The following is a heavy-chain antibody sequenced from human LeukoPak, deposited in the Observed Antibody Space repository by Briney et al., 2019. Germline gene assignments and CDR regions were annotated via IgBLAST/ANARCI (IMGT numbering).Heavy chain of an antibody. CDR2: IFPGDSDT. D-gene: IGHD7-27*01. CDR3: ARERTGDHFPID. CDR1: GYTFTSYW. Sequence: GESLKISCKASGYTFTSYWIGWVRQVPGKGLEWMGVIFPGDSDTRYSPSFQGQVTFSADKSISTAYLQWSSLKASDTAMYYCARERTGDHFPIDWGQGTLVTVSS. J-gene: IGHJ4*02. V-gene: IGHV5-51*01.